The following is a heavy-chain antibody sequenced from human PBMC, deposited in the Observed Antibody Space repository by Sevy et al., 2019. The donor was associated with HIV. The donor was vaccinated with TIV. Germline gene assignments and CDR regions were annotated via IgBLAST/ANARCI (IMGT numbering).Heavy chain of an antibody. Sequence: SETLSLTCAVYGGSFSGYYWSWIRQPPGKGLEWIGEINHSGSTNYNPSLKSRVTISVDTSKNQFSLKLSSVTAADTAVYYCARARYSYGIFDYWGQGTLVTVSS. CDR1: GGSFSGYY. D-gene: IGHD5-18*01. J-gene: IGHJ4*02. CDR3: ARARYSYGIFDY. CDR2: INHSGST. V-gene: IGHV4-34*01.